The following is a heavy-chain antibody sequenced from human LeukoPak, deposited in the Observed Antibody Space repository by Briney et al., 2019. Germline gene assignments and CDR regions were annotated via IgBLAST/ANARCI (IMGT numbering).Heavy chain of an antibody. J-gene: IGHJ5*02. D-gene: IGHD6-6*01. CDR2: INHSGST. V-gene: IGHV4-34*01. CDR3: ARVEYSSSSGICWFDP. Sequence: SETLSLTCAVYGGSFSGYYWSWIRQPPGKGLEWIGEINHSGSTNYNPSLKSRVTMSVDTSKNQFSLKLSSVTAADTAVYYCARVEYSSSSGICWFDPWGQGTLVAVSS. CDR1: GGSFSGYY.